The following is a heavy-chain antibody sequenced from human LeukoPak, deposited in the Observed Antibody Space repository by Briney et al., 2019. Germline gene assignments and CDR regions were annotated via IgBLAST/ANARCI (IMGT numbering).Heavy chain of an antibody. CDR3: ARAITEYVSSPLDY. D-gene: IGHD6-6*01. CDR1: GGTFSSYA. CDR2: IIPIFGTA. J-gene: IGHJ4*02. V-gene: IGHV1-69*05. Sequence: SVKVSYKASGGTFSSYAISWVRQAPGQGLEWMGGIIPIFGTANYAQKFQGRVTITTDESTSTAYMELSSLRSEDTAVYYCARAITEYVSSPLDYWGQGTLVTVSS.